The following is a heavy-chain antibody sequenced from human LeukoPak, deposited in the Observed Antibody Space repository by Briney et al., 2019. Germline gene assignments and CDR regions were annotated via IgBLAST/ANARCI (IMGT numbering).Heavy chain of an antibody. CDR1: GYSFTSYW. CDR3: AVNLRYCSGGSCYSGYYYFDY. D-gene: IGHD2-15*01. V-gene: IGHV5-51*01. Sequence: GESLKISCKGSGYSFTSYWIGWVRQMPGKGLEWMGVLYPGDSATRYNPSFQGKVTISADKSISNAYLQWSSLKASDTAMYYCAVNLRYCSGGSCYSGYYYFDYWGQGTLVTVSS. J-gene: IGHJ4*02. CDR2: LYPGDSAT.